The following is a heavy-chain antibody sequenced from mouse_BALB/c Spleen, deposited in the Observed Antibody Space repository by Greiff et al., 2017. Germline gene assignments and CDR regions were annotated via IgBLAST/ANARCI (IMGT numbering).Heavy chain of an antibody. CDR3: ARDGSSLRYFDV. V-gene: IGHV1S137*01. Sequence: VQLQESGAELVRPGVSVKISCKGSGYTFTDYAMHWVKQSHAKSLEWIGVISTYYGDASYNQKFKGKATMTVDKSSSTAYMELARLTSEDSAIYYCARDGSSLRYFDVWGAGTTVTVSS. D-gene: IGHD1-1*01. J-gene: IGHJ1*01. CDR2: ISTYYGDA. CDR1: GYTFTDYA.